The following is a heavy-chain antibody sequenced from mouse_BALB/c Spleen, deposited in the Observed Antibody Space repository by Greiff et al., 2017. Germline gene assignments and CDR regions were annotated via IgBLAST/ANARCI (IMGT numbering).Heavy chain of an antibody. D-gene: IGHD2-4*01. V-gene: IGHV5-17*02. J-gene: IGHJ2*01. Sequence: EVKLQESGGGLVQPGGSRKLSCAASGFTFSSFGMHWVRQAPEKGLEWVAYISSGSSTIYYADTVKGRFTISRDNPKNTLFLQMTSLRSEDTAMYYCARGGIKDYFDYWGQGTTLTVSS. CDR1: GFTFSSFG. CDR3: ARGGIKDYFDY. CDR2: ISSGSSTI.